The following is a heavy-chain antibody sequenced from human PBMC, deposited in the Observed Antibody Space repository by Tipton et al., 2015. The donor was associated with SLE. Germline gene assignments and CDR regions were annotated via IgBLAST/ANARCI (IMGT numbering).Heavy chain of an antibody. Sequence: TLSLTCAVSGGSIGPYYWHWIRQSPGKALEWIGYIYFDGNSNGKGNYNPPLKSRVTMSVDPSKMQFSLNLDSLTAADTAVYYCARAWDVLPADLWASDNWFDPWGQGTLVTVSS. V-gene: IGHV4-59*08. CDR1: GGSIGPYY. CDR2: IYFDGNS. J-gene: IGHJ5*02. D-gene: IGHD1-26*01. CDR3: ARAWDVLPADLWASDNWFDP.